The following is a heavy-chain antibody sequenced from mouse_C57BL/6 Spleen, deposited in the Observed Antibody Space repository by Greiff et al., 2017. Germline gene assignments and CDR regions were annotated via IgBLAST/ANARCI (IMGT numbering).Heavy chain of an antibody. CDR2: INPSNGGT. V-gene: IGHV1-53*01. CDR3: ARGGSSGYVRYYFDY. CDR1: GYTFTSYW. D-gene: IGHD3-2*02. Sequence: QVQLQQPGPELVKPGASVKLSCKASGYTFTSYWMHWVKQRPGQGLEWIGNINPSNGGTNYNEKFKSKATLTVDKSSSTAYMQLSSLTSEDSAVYYCARGGSSGYVRYYFDYWGQGTTLTVSS. J-gene: IGHJ2*01.